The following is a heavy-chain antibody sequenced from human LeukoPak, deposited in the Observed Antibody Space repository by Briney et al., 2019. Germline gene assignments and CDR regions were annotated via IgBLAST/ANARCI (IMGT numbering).Heavy chain of an antibody. Sequence: SETLSLTCTVSGGSISSSSYYWSWIRQPPGKGLEWIGSIYYSGSTYYNPSLKSRVAISVDTSKNQFSLRLNSVTAADTAVYYCARGLAVAGATLFDYWGQGTLVTVSS. V-gene: IGHV4-39*01. CDR2: IYYSGST. J-gene: IGHJ4*02. CDR1: GGSISSSSYY. CDR3: ARGLAVAGATLFDY. D-gene: IGHD6-19*01.